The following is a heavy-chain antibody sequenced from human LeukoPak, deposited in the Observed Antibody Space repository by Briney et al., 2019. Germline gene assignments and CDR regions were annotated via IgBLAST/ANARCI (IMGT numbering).Heavy chain of an antibody. J-gene: IGHJ3*02. CDR3: ARSTYYYDSSGPQDAFDI. V-gene: IGHV4-39*07. CDR1: GGSISSSSYY. D-gene: IGHD3-22*01. CDR2: IYYSGST. Sequence: SETLSLTCTVSGGSISSSSYYWGWIRQPPGKGLEWIGSIYYSGSTYYNPSLKSRVTISVDTSKNQFSLKLSSVTAADTAVYYCARSTYYYDSSGPQDAFDIWGQGTMVTVSS.